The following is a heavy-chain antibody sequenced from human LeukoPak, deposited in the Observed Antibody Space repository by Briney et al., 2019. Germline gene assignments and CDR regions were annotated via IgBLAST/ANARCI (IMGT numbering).Heavy chain of an antibody. D-gene: IGHD1-26*01. J-gene: IGHJ5*02. CDR3: SRESQEGATRAYNWFAP. V-gene: IGHV3-30-3*01. CDR1: GFTFNTFA. Sequence: PGGSLRLSCAATGFTFNTFAMHWVRQAPGKGLEWLGLISYDGDKQIYPASVKGRFSFSRDNSNNTLYLQMNNLRPEDTALYYCSRESQEGATRAYNWFAPGGQGPLVSVSS. CDR2: ISYDGDKQ.